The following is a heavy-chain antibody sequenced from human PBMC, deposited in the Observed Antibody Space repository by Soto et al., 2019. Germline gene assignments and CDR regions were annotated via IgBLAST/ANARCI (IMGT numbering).Heavy chain of an antibody. CDR3: TTTAYGSGSHYYYGMDV. D-gene: IGHD3-10*01. Sequence: GSLRLSCAASGFTFSNAWMSWVRQAPGKGLEWVGRIKSKTDGGTTDYAAPVKGRFTISRDDSKNTLYLQMNSLKTEDTAVYYCTTTAYGSGSHYYYGMDVRGQGTTVTVSS. CDR2: IKSKTDGGTT. V-gene: IGHV3-15*01. CDR1: GFTFSNAW. J-gene: IGHJ6*02.